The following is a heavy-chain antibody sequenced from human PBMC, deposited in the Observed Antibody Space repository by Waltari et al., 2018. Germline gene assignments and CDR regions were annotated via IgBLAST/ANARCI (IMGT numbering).Heavy chain of an antibody. CDR2: INHSGST. V-gene: IGHV4-34*01. J-gene: IGHJ3*02. CDR1: GGSFSGYS. Sequence: QVQLQQWGAGLLKPSETLSLTCAVYGGSFSGYSWSWIRQPPGKGLEWIGEINHSGSTNYNPSLKSRVTISVDTSKNQFSLKLSSVTAADTAVYYCARVMYYDFWSGYYRAFDIWGQGTMVTVSS. D-gene: IGHD3-3*01. CDR3: ARVMYYDFWSGYYRAFDI.